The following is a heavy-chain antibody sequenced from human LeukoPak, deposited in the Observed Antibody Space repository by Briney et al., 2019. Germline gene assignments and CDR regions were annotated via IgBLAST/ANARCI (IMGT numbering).Heavy chain of an antibody. J-gene: IGHJ4*02. D-gene: IGHD6-25*01. CDR2: IYYSGST. CDR1: GGSISSYY. V-gene: IGHV4-59*12. Sequence: SETLSLTCTVSGGSISSYYWSWIRQPPGKGLEWIGYIYYSGSTNYNPSHKSRVTISVDTSKNQFSLKMRSVTAADTAVYYCARARGTEAIDSWGQGTLVTVSS. CDR3: ARARGTEAIDS.